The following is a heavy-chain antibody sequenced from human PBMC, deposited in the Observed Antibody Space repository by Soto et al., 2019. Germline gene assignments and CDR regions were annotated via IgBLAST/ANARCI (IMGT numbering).Heavy chain of an antibody. CDR2: ISGSGGST. J-gene: IGHJ4*02. CDR3: AKDRRDGSYYFDY. CDR1: GFTFSSYA. Sequence: EVQVLESGGGLVQPGGSLRLSCAASGFTFSSYAMSWVRQAPGKGLEWVSSISGSGGSTYYADSVKGRFTISRDNSKNTLYLHMNSLRAEDTALYYCAKDRRDGSYYFDYWGQGTLVTVSS. V-gene: IGHV3-23*01. D-gene: IGHD5-12*01.